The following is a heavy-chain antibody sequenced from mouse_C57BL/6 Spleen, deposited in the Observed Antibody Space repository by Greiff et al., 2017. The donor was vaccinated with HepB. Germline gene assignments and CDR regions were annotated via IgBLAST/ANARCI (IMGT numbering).Heavy chain of an antibody. V-gene: IGHV1-19*01. CDR3: ASRDDYDGTY. D-gene: IGHD2-4*01. CDR2: INPYNGGT. Sequence: VQLQQSGPVLVKPGASVKMSCKASGYTFTDYYMNWVKQSHGKSLEWIGVINPYNGGTSYNQKFKGKATLTVDKSSSTAYMELNSLTSEGSAVYYCASRDDYDGTYWGQGTLVTVSA. J-gene: IGHJ3*01. CDR1: GYTFTDYY.